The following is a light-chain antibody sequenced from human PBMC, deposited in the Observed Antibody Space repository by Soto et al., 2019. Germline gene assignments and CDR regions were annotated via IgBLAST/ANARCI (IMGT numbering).Light chain of an antibody. CDR1: QSVSSY. V-gene: IGKV3-11*01. Sequence: VMRQSPGNMSLSRGGRDTLRCRASQSVSSYLAWYQQKPGQAPRLLIYGASTRATGIPDRFSGSGSGTDFTLTLSSLEPEDLAVYFCQQRSNCPRKCAQGTQVDIK. CDR2: GAS. CDR3: QQRSNCPRK. J-gene: IGKJ1*01.